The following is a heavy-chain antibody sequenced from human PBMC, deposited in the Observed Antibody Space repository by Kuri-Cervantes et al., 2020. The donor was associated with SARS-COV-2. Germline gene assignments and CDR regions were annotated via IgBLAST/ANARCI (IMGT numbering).Heavy chain of an antibody. CDR1: GGTFSSYA. D-gene: IGHD7-27*01. CDR3: AGSATGEGDY. Sequence: SVKVSCKASGGTFSSYAISWVRQAPGQGLEWMGRIIPILGTANYAQKFQGRVTITADKSTSTAYMELSSLRSKDTAVYYCAGSATGEGDYWGQGTLVTVSS. CDR2: IIPILGTA. J-gene: IGHJ4*02. V-gene: IGHV1-69*04.